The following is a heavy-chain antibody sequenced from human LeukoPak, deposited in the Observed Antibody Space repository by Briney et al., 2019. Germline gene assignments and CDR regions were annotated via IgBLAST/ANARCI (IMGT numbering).Heavy chain of an antibody. CDR2: VYQSGTT. Sequence: SETLSLTCTVSGFSISSGHYWGWVRQPPGAGLEWIGSVYQSGTTYYNPSLKSRVTTSVDVSKNQFSLRLRPVTAADTAVYYCARIFIRNGYSSYFDCWGQGTLVTVSS. CDR3: ARIFIRNGYSSYFDC. V-gene: IGHV4-38-2*02. D-gene: IGHD5-18*01. CDR1: GFSISSGHY. J-gene: IGHJ4*02.